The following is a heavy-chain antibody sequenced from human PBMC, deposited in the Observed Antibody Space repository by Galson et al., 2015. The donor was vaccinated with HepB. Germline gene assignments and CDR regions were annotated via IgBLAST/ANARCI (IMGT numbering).Heavy chain of an antibody. CDR3: ASIVGDSSSWYPVDY. CDR2: IKQDGSEK. CDR1: GFTFSSYW. Sequence: SLRLSCAASGFTFSSYWMSWVRQAPGKGLEWVANIKQDGSEKYYVDSVKGRFTISRDNAKNSLYLQMNSPRAEDTAVYYCASIVGDSSSWYPVDYWGQGTLVTVSS. V-gene: IGHV3-7*03. D-gene: IGHD6-13*01. J-gene: IGHJ4*02.